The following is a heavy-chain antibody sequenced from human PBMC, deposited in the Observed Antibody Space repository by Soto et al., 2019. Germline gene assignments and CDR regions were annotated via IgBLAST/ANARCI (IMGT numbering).Heavy chain of an antibody. CDR1: GFTFSSYA. D-gene: IGHD3-22*01. J-gene: IGHJ4*02. Sequence: GGSLRLSCAASGFTFSSYAMHWVRQAPGKGLEWVAVISYDGSNKYYADSVKGRFTISRDNSKNTLYLQMNSLRAEDTAVYYCARDSHNYYDSSGYYYWGQGTLVTVSS. CDR3: ARDSHNYYDSSGYYY. V-gene: IGHV3-30-3*01. CDR2: ISYDGSNK.